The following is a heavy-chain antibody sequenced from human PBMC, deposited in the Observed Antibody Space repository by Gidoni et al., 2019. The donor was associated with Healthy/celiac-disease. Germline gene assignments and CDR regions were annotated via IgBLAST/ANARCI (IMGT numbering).Heavy chain of an antibody. D-gene: IGHD3-22*01. CDR1: GFTFSSYA. J-gene: IGHJ4*02. V-gene: IGHV3-23*01. Sequence: EVQLLESGGGLVQPGGSLRLSCAASGFTFSSYAMSWVRQAPGKGLEWVSAISGSGGSTYYADSVKGRFTISRDNSKNTLYLQMNSLRAEDTAVYYCANLKGYDSSGSLGYWGQGTLVTVSS. CDR2: ISGSGGST. CDR3: ANLKGYDSSGSLGY.